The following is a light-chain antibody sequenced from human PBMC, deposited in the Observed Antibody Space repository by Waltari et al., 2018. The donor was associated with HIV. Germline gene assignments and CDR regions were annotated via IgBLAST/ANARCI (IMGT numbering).Light chain of an antibody. J-gene: IGKJ4*01. CDR3: QQSYSIPLT. Sequence: DIQMTQSPSSLSASVGDRVTITCRASQTITRSLNWYQQKPGEAPKLLIYAASSLQSGVPSRISGSGSGTDFTLTISSLQREDCATYYCQQSYSIPLTFGGGTKVEIK. CDR1: QTITRS. V-gene: IGKV1-39*01. CDR2: AAS.